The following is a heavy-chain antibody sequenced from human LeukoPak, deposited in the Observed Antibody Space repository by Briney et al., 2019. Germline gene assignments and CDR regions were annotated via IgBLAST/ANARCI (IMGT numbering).Heavy chain of an antibody. Sequence: SVKVSCKASGGTFSSYAISWVRQAPGQGLEWMGGIIPIFGTANYAQKFQGRVTITTDESTSTAYMELSSLRSEDTAVYYCARDRSHGYGDHGAFDIWGQGTVVTVSS. CDR2: IIPIFGTA. CDR1: GGTFSSYA. V-gene: IGHV1-69*05. D-gene: IGHD4-17*01. CDR3: ARDRSHGYGDHGAFDI. J-gene: IGHJ3*02.